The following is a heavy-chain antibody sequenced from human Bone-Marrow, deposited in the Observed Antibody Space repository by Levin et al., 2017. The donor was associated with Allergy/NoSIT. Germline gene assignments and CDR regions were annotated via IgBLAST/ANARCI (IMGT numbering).Heavy chain of an antibody. D-gene: IGHD2-2*02. CDR3: TTDLVVVVPAAIATTKANNFDY. J-gene: IGHJ4*02. Sequence: KSGGSLRLSCAASGFTFSNAWMSWVRQAPGKGLEWVGRIKSKTDGGTTDYAAPVKGRFTISRDDSKNTLYLQMNSLKTEDTAVYYCTTDLVVVVPAAIATTKANNFDYWGQGTLVTVSS. CDR2: IKSKTDGGTT. CDR1: GFTFSNAW. V-gene: IGHV3-15*01.